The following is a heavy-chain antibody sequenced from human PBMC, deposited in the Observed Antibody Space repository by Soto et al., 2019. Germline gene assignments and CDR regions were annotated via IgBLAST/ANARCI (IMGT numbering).Heavy chain of an antibody. J-gene: IGHJ4*02. V-gene: IGHV4-31*03. D-gene: IGHD2-21*01. CDR3: ADDVWTYNFDY. Sequence: SETLSLTCTVSGGSISSGGYHWNWIRQHPGKGLEWIGNIYYSGSTYYNPSLKSRVTISIDTSKNQFSLKLSSVTAADTAVYYCADDVWTYNFDYCGQGTLVTVSS. CDR2: IYYSGST. CDR1: GGSISSGGYH.